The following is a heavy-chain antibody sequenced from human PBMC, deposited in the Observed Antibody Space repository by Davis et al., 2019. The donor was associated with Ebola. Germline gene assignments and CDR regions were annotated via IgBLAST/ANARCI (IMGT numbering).Heavy chain of an antibody. Sequence: ASVKVSCKASGYTFTSYYMHWVRQAPGQGLEWMGIINPSGGSTSYAQKFQGRVTMTRDTSTSTVYMELSSLRSEDTAMYYCARDLTYHSSGWYLVDYWGQGTLVTVSS. CDR2: INPSGGST. CDR1: GYTFTSYY. CDR3: ARDLTYHSSGWYLVDY. V-gene: IGHV1-46*01. J-gene: IGHJ4*02. D-gene: IGHD6-19*01.